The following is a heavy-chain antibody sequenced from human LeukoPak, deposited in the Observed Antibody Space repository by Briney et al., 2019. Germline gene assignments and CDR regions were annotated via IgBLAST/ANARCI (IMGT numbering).Heavy chain of an antibody. J-gene: IGHJ3*02. Sequence: ASVKVSCKASGGTFSSYAISWVRQAPGQGLEWMGWMNPNSGNTGYAQKFQGRVTMTRNTSISTAYTELSSLRSEDTAVYYCARDFAGTQAFDIWGQGTMVTVSS. CDR1: GGTFSSYA. CDR2: MNPNSGNT. CDR3: ARDFAGTQAFDI. D-gene: IGHD1-1*01. V-gene: IGHV1-8*02.